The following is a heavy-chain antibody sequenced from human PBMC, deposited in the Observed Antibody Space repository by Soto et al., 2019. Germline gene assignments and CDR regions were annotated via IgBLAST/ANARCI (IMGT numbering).Heavy chain of an antibody. D-gene: IGHD6-6*01. CDR3: ARDRRITNIAARNTFDY. V-gene: IGHV3-33*01. Sequence: WGSLRLSCAASGFIFINYGIHCFRHSPCKWLEWVAAIWYDGSNEYYVDSVKGRFTISRDNSKITLYLEMNSLRAEDTAVYYCARDRRITNIAARNTFDYWGQGTLVTVSS. CDR1: GFIFINYG. J-gene: IGHJ4*02. CDR2: IWYDGSNE.